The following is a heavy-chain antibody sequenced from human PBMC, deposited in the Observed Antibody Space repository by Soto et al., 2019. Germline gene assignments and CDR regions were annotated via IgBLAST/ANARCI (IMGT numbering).Heavy chain of an antibody. Sequence: EEQVVESGGGLVQPGGSLRLSCAASGFTFDDYGMQWVRQGPGKGLESVLGITCNSATIGYAASVKGRFTISRDNAKNSLSLQMSTLTTEDTAVYYCAKDRWARDSIDVWGQGTTVTVSS. CDR3: AKDRWARDSIDV. V-gene: IGHV3-9*01. CDR2: ITCNSATI. D-gene: IGHD2-21*01. J-gene: IGHJ6*02. CDR1: GFTFDDYG.